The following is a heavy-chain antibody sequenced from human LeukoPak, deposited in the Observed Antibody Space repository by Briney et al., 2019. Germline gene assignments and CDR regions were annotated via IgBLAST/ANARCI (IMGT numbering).Heavy chain of an antibody. V-gene: IGHV3-23*01. D-gene: IGHD5-18*01. J-gene: IGHJ4*02. CDR1: GFTFGDYA. Sequence: GGSLRLSCGASGFTFGDYAMAWVRQVPGKGLEWVSSIAGYGGKISYTDSVKGRFTISRDNVRNTLYLQMTSLRAEDSATNYCAAKNLGYTPFDFWGQGTLVTVS. CDR3: AAKNLGYTPFDF. CDR2: IAGYGGKI.